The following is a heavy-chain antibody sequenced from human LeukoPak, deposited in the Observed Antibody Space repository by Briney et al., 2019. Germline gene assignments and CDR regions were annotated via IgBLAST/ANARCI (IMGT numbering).Heavy chain of an antibody. J-gene: IGHJ6*03. V-gene: IGHV4-30-4*08. Sequence: SETLSLTCTVSGGSISSGDYYWSWIRQPPGKGLEWIGYIYYSGSTYYNPSLKSRVTISVDTSKNQFSLKLSSVTAADTAVYYCARDTSSSDSYYYYMDVWGKGTTVTVSS. D-gene: IGHD6-6*01. CDR3: ARDTSSSDSYYYYMDV. CDR2: IYYSGST. CDR1: GGSISSGDYY.